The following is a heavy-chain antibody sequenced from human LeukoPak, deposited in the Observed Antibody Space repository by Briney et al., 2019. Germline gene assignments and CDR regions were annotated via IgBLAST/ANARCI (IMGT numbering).Heavy chain of an antibody. J-gene: IGHJ6*02. Sequence: HPGGSLRLSCAASGFTFSTYNMNWVRQAPGKGLEWVSAISDSGGITYYADSVKGRFTISRDNSKNTLYLQMNSLRAEDTAIYYCAKASAVRGYYYYGMDVWGQGTTVTVSS. D-gene: IGHD3-10*02. CDR2: ISDSGGIT. CDR1: GFTFSTYN. V-gene: IGHV3-23*01. CDR3: AKASAVRGYYYYGMDV.